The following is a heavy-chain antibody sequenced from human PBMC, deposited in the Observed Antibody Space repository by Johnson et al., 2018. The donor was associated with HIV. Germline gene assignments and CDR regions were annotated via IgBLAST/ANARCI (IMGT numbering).Heavy chain of an antibody. V-gene: IGHV3-53*01. D-gene: IGHD1-26*01. Sequence: VQLVESGGGLIQPGGSLRLSCAASGFTVSSNYMSWVRQAPGKGLEWVSVIYSGGSTYTADSVKGRFTISRDNSKNTLYLQMKSLRAEDTAVYYWAGARLGELLWAFDIWGQGTMVTVSS. J-gene: IGHJ3*02. CDR3: AGARLGELLWAFDI. CDR2: IYSGGST. CDR1: GFTVSSNY.